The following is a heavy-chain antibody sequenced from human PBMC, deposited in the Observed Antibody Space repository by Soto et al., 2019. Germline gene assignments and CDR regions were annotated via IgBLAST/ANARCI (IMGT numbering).Heavy chain of an antibody. CDR3: WKILPHDGFDL. J-gene: IGHJ3*01. V-gene: IGHV3-74*01. CDR2: INSDGSST. CDR1: GFTFSTYW. Sequence: EVQLVESGGGLVQPGGSLRLSCAASGFTFSTYWMHWVRQTPGKGPVGVSRINSDGSSTSYADSVKGRVTISRDNARNTLQLQMSSLRVEDPAVCYCWKILPHDGFDLWGQGTMGPVSS. D-gene: IGHD1-1*01.